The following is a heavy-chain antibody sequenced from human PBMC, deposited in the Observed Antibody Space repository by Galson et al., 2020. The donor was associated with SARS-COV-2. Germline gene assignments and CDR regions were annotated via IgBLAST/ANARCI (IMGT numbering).Heavy chain of an antibody. Sequence: PGGSLRLSCAASGFTFSAYAMHWVRQAPGKGLECVTFISYDGSNKYYSDSVKGRFTISRDNSKNTLYLQMNSLRPEDTAVYYCAPQISTVTSDYWGQGTLVTVSS. D-gene: IGHD4-17*01. V-gene: IGHV3-30-3*01. J-gene: IGHJ4*02. CDR1: GFTFSAYA. CDR3: APQISTVTSDY. CDR2: ISYDGSNK.